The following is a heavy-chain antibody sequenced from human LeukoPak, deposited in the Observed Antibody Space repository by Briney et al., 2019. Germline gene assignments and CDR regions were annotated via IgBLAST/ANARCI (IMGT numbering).Heavy chain of an antibody. CDR3: AREAPPLQYGDYGYNAFDI. CDR1: GGTFSSYA. Sequence: GASVKVSCKASGGTFSSYAISWVRQAPGQGLEWMGGIIPIFGTANYAQKFQGRVTITADESTSTAYMELSSLRSEDTAVYYCAREAPPLQYGDYGYNAFDIWGQGTMVTVSS. D-gene: IGHD4-17*01. CDR2: IIPIFGTA. V-gene: IGHV1-69*13. J-gene: IGHJ3*02.